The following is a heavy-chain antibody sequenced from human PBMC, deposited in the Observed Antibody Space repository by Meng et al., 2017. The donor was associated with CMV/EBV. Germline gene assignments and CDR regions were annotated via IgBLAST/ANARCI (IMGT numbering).Heavy chain of an antibody. V-gene: IGHV4-30-4*08. CDR2: IYYSGST. J-gene: IGHJ4*02. Sequence: QGQLKGTGPGLGKTSPILSLTCTVYGGSISRGDYYWSWFRQPPGKGLEWIGYIYYSGSTYYNPSLKSRVTISVDTSKNQFSLKLSSVTAADTAVYYCARVGRTSCYDYWGQGTLVTVSS. CDR1: GGSISRGDYY. D-gene: IGHD2-2*01. CDR3: ARVGRTSCYDY.